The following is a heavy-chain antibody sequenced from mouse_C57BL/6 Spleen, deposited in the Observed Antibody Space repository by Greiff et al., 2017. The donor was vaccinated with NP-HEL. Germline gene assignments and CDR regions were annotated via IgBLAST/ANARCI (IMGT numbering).Heavy chain of an antibody. J-gene: IGHJ2*01. V-gene: IGHV1-7*01. Sequence: VQLQQSGAELAKPGASVKLSCTASGFTFTSYWMHWVKQTPGQGLEWIGYINPSSGYTKYNQKFKDKATLTADKSSSTAYMQMSSLTYEDSAVYYCARDSSGYIYYWGQGTTLTVSS. CDR2: INPSSGYT. D-gene: IGHD3-2*02. CDR3: ARDSSGYIYY. CDR1: GFTFTSYW.